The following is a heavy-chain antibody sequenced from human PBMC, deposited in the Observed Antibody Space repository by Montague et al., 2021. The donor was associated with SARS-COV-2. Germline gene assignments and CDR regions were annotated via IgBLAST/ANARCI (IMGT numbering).Heavy chain of an antibody. CDR3: ARLRRRDGYSYWFGP. V-gene: IGHV4-59*08. CDR2: IYYGGST. D-gene: IGHD5-24*01. Sequence: SETLSLTCTVSGGSISSYYWSWIRQPPGKGLEWIGYIYYGGSTNYSPSFKGRVIMSVDTSNNQFSLRLTSVTAADTAVYYCARLRRRDGYSYWFGPWGQGTLVTVSS. J-gene: IGHJ5*02. CDR1: GGSISSYY.